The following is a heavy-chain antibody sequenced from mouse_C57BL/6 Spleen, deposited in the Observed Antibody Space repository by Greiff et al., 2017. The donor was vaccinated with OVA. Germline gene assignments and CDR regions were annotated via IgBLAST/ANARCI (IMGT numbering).Heavy chain of an antibody. Sequence: QVQLQQSGAELVRPGASVTLSCKASGYTFTDYEMHWVKQTPVHGLEWIGAIDPETGGTAYNQKFKGKATLTADKSSSTAYMALRSLTSEDSAVYYCTRGPPAMDYWGQGTSVTVSS. CDR1: GYTFTDYE. CDR3: TRGPPAMDY. V-gene: IGHV1-15*01. CDR2: IDPETGGT. J-gene: IGHJ4*01.